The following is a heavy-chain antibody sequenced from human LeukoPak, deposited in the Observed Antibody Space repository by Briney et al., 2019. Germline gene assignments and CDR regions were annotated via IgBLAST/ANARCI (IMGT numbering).Heavy chain of an antibody. V-gene: IGHV4-30-4*01. D-gene: IGHD3-22*01. CDR1: GGSISSGDYY. CDR2: IYYSGST. Sequence: PSETLSLTCTVSGGSISSGDYYWSWIRQPPGKGLEWIGYIYYSGSTYYNPSLKSRLTISVDTSKNQFSLKLSSVTAADTAVYYCARERGRYYGSSPNWGQGTLVTVSS. CDR3: ARERGRYYGSSPN. J-gene: IGHJ4*02.